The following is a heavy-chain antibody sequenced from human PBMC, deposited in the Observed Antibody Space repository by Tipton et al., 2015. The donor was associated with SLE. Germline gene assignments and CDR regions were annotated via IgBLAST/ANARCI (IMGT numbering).Heavy chain of an antibody. V-gene: IGHV4-31*03. CDR3: ARDGGGEFVGIIPFDS. J-gene: IGHJ4*02. D-gene: IGHD3-16*02. CDR1: GGSLSSGGSY. Sequence: LRLSCTVSGGSLSSGGSYWTWIRQHPGKGLEWIGYIHYSGNTFYNPSLKSRITISVDTSKNQFSLNLKSVTAADTAVYYCARDGGGEFVGIIPFDSWGQGPLVTVSS. CDR2: IHYSGNT.